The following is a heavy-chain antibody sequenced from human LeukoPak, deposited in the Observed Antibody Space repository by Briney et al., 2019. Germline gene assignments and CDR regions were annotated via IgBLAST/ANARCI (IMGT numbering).Heavy chain of an antibody. V-gene: IGHV3-30-3*01. J-gene: IGHJ4*02. CDR1: GFTFSSYA. CDR2: ISYDGSNK. D-gene: IGHD3-9*01. Sequence: QPGRSLRLSCAASGFTFSSYAMHWVRQAPGKGLEWVAVISYDGSNKYYADSVKGRFTISRDNSKNTLYLQMDSLRAEDTAVYYCARDFEGPIDYWGQGTLVTVSS. CDR3: ARDFEGPIDY.